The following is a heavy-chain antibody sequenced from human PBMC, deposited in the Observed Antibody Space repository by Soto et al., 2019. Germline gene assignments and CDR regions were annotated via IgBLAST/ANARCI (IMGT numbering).Heavy chain of an antibody. D-gene: IGHD3-9*01. V-gene: IGHV4-39*01. J-gene: IGHJ4*02. CDR2: IYYSGST. Sequence: QLQLQESGPGLVKPSETLSLTCTVSGGSISSSSYYWGWIRQPPGKGLEWIGSIYYSGSTYYNPSLKSRVTISVDTSKNQFSLKLSSVTAADTAVYYCARNYYDILTGFDYWGQGTLVTVSS. CDR3: ARNYYDILTGFDY. CDR1: GGSISSSSYY.